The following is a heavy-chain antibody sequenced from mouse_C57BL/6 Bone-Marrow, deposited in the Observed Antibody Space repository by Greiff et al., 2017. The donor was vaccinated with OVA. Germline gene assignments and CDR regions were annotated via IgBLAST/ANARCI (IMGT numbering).Heavy chain of an antibody. D-gene: IGHD1-1*01. V-gene: IGHV1-55*01. CDR3: ARSGSAPFDY. CDR2: IYPGSGST. Sequence: QVQLKESGAELVKPGASVKMSCKASGYTFTSYWITWVKQRPGQGLEWIGDIYPGSGSTNYNEKFKSKATLTVDTSSSTAYMQLSSLTSEDSAVYYCARSGSAPFDYWGQGTTLTVSS. J-gene: IGHJ2*01. CDR1: GYTFTSYW.